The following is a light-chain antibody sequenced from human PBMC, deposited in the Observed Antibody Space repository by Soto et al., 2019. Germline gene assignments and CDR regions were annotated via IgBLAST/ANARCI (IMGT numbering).Light chain of an antibody. CDR1: QGISSW. Sequence: DIEMTQSPSSVSASLGDRVTITCRASQGISSWLAWYQQKPGKAPKFLIHAASTLQSGVPARFSGSGSGTEFTLTISSLQPDDFAAYYCQQYGSYSEAFGQGTKVDIK. CDR2: AAS. V-gene: IGKV1D-16*01. J-gene: IGKJ1*01. CDR3: QQYGSYSEA.